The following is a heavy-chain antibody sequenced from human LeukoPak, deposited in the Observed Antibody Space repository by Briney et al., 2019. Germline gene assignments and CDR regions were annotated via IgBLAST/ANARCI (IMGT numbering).Heavy chain of an antibody. CDR3: AKVGITMVRGVIFYYYYMDV. V-gene: IGHV3-48*03. CDR1: GFTFRSYE. D-gene: IGHD3-10*01. J-gene: IGHJ6*03. CDR2: LSSSGSAF. Sequence: GGSLRLSCEDSGFTFRSYEMNWVRQAPGKGLEWIAYLSSSGSAFSYADSVKGRFTIARDNAKNSLYLQMNSLRAEDTAVYYCAKVGITMVRGVIFYYYYMDVWGKGTTVTVSS.